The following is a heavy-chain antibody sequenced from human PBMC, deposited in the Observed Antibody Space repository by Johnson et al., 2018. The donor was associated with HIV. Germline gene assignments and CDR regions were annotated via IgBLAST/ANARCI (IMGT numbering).Heavy chain of an antibody. CDR2: INGDGSNT. CDR1: FSSYA. J-gene: IGHJ3*02. V-gene: IGHV3-74*01. Sequence: FSSYAMHWVRQAPGKGLVWVSRINGDGSNTRCADSVKGRFTVSRDNAKNTLYLQMNSLRAEDTAVYYCASSALGIMGAFDIWGQGTMVTVSS. D-gene: IGHD7-27*01. CDR3: ASSALGIMGAFDI.